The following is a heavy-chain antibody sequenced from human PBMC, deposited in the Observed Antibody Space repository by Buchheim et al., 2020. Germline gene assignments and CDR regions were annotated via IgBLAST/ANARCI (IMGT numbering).Heavy chain of an antibody. D-gene: IGHD3-22*01. CDR3: ARVGTRGVVVVPYFDY. V-gene: IGHV4-31*03. J-gene: IGHJ4*02. CDR1: GGSISSGGYY. Sequence: QVQLQESGPGLVKPSQTLSLTCTVSGGSISSGGYYWSWIRQHPGKGLEWIGYISYSGTTYYNPSLKIRFTISLDTSKNQFSQKLSAVSAADTAVYYCARVGTRGVVVVPYFDYWGQGTL. CDR2: ISYSGTT.